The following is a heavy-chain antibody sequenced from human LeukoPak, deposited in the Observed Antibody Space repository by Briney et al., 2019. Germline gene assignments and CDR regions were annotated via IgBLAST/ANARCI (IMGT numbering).Heavy chain of an antibody. J-gene: IGHJ6*02. Sequence: SETLSLTCTVSGGSISSYYWSWIRQPPGKGREWIGYIYYSGSTNYNPSLKSRVTISVDTSKNQFSLKLSSVTAADTAVYYCARIDSSGSYGMDVWGQGTTVTVSS. CDR1: GGSISSYY. V-gene: IGHV4-59*08. CDR3: ARIDSSGSYGMDV. CDR2: IYYSGST. D-gene: IGHD1-14*01.